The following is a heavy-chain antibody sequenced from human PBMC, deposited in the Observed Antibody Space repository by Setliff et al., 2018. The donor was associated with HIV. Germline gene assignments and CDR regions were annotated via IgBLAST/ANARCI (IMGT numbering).Heavy chain of an antibody. D-gene: IGHD3-22*01. CDR1: GFTFSSYG. V-gene: IGHV3-48*01. CDR3: ARTNNNYYYDTSDYFAGYYFDS. CDR2: ISSVSGSTI. J-gene: IGHJ4*02. Sequence: PGGSLRLSCQTSGFTFSSYGMHWVRQAPGKGLEWVSYISSVSGSTIYYADSVKGRFTISRDNAKNSMFLQMNSLRAEDTAVYYCARTNNNYYYDTSDYFAGYYFDSWGQGTLVTVSS.